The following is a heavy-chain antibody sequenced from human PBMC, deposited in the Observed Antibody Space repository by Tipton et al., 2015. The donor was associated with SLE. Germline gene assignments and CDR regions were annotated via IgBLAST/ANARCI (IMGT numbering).Heavy chain of an antibody. Sequence: TLSLTCTVSGGSISSGGHYWSWIRQHPGKGLEWIGYIYYSGSTYYNPSLKSRVTISVDTSKNQFSLKLSSVTAADTAVYYCARGEPGPTGTTFDYWGQGTLVTVSS. CDR2: IYYSGST. CDR1: GGSISSGGHY. J-gene: IGHJ4*02. D-gene: IGHD1-7*01. CDR3: ARGEPGPTGTTFDY. V-gene: IGHV4-31*03.